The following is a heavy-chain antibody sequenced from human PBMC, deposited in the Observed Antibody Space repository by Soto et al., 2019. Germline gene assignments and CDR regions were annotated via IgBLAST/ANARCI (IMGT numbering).Heavy chain of an antibody. D-gene: IGHD3-10*01. Sequence: QVQLVQSGAEVKKPGSSVKVSCKASGGTFSSYAISWVRQAPGQGLEWMGGISPIFGTAHYAQKFQGRVTITADESTSKAYMELSSLRSEDTAVYYCARDRNGEWFGEYYFDYWGQGTLVTASS. CDR2: ISPIFGTA. CDR3: ARDRNGEWFGEYYFDY. V-gene: IGHV1-69*01. J-gene: IGHJ4*02. CDR1: GGTFSSYA.